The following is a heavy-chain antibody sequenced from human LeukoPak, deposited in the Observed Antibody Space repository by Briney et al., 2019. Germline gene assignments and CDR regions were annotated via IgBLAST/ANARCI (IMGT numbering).Heavy chain of an antibody. V-gene: IGHV4-59*01. CDR1: GGSISSYY. J-gene: IGHJ6*02. CDR2: IYYSGST. CDR3: ARGTGTSSSYGMDV. D-gene: IGHD1-7*01. Sequence: PSETLSLTCTVSGGSISSYYWSWIRQPPGEGLEWIGYIYYSGSTDYNPSLKSRVTMSVDTSKNQFSLKLSSVSAADTAVYYCARGTGTSSSYGMDVWGQGTTVTVSS.